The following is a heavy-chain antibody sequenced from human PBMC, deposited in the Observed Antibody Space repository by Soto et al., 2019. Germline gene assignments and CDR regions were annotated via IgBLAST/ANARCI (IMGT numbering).Heavy chain of an antibody. CDR3: ARGIKDGDYSRWVDP. D-gene: IGHD4-17*01. J-gene: IGHJ5*02. CDR2: INPNRANT. Sequence: QVQLVQSGAEVKKPGASVKVSCKASGYIFTNYDINWVRQATGQGLAYLGWINPNRANTGYVQKFQGRVTMTRNTSINTAYMELNSLRSECTAVYYCARGIKDGDYSRWVDPWGQGTLVTVSS. CDR1: GYIFTNYD. V-gene: IGHV1-8*01.